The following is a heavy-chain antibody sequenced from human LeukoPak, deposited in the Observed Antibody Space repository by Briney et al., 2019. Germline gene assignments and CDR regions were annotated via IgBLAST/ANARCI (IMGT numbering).Heavy chain of an antibody. CDR3: ARSGYYYDSSGYYPSLFDY. CDR1: GYSFTSYW. J-gene: IGHJ4*02. V-gene: IGHV5-51*01. CDR2: IYPGDSDT. Sequence: GESLKISCKGSGYSFTSYWIGWVRQMPGKGLEWMGIIYPGDSDTRYSPSFQGQVTISADKSISTAYLQWSSLKASDPAMYYCARSGYYYDSSGYYPSLFDYWGQGTLVTVSS. D-gene: IGHD3-22*01.